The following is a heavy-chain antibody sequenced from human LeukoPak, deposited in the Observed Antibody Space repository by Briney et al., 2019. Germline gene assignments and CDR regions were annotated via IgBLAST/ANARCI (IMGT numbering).Heavy chain of an antibody. J-gene: IGHJ4*02. CDR1: GFTFSSYG. D-gene: IGHD3-22*01. CDR3: ARDFGQYYYDSSGYYDY. Sequence: PGGSLRLSCAASGFTFSSYGMHWVRQAPGKGLEWVAVIWYDGSNKYYADSVKGRFTISRDNSKNTLYLQMNSLRAEDTAVYYCARDFGQYYYDSSGYYDYWGQGTLVTVSS. CDR2: IWYDGSNK. V-gene: IGHV3-33*01.